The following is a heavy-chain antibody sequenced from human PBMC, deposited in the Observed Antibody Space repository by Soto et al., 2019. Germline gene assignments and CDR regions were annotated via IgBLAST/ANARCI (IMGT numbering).Heavy chain of an antibody. CDR1: GYSFSSSW. CDR2: IDPNDSQT. CDR3: ARHAGNSWKGDYFDY. V-gene: IGHV5-51*01. Sequence: GESLKISCQASGYSFSSSWIGWVRQMPGKGLEWMGIIDPNDSQTIYSPSFQGQVTISADKSIDTDYPQWSSLETSDTAMYYCARHAGNSWKGDYFDYWGQGALVTVSS. J-gene: IGHJ4*02. D-gene: IGHD6-13*01.